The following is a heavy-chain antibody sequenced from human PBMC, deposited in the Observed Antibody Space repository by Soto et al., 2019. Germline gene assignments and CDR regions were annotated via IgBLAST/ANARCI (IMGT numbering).Heavy chain of an antibody. CDR3: AKDGSSSWYQYYGMDV. D-gene: IGHD6-13*01. CDR1: GFTFSSYA. CDR2: TSGSGGST. Sequence: EVQLLESGGVLVQPGGSLRLSCAASGFTFSSYAMSWVRQAPGKGLEWVSATSGSGGSTYYADSVKGRFTISRDNSKNTQYLQMNSLRVEDTAVYYCAKDGSSSWYQYYGMDVWGQGTTVTVSS. J-gene: IGHJ6*02. V-gene: IGHV3-23*01.